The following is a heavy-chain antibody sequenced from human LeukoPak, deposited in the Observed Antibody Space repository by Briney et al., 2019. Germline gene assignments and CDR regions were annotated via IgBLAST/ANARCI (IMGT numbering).Heavy chain of an antibody. V-gene: IGHV4-61*08. J-gene: IGHJ5*02. D-gene: IGHD2-21*02. CDR1: GGSISSGGYS. CDR2: MHYSGSS. Sequence: SETLSLTCAVSGGSISSGGYSWSWIRQPPGKGLEWIGYMHYSGSSNYNPSLKSRVTTSVDTSKNQFSLKLRSVTAADTAVYYCARRVTSNCFDPWGQGTLVTVSS. CDR3: ARRVTSNCFDP.